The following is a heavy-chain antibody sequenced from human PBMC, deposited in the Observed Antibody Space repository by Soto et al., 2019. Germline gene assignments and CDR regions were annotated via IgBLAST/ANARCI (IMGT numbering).Heavy chain of an antibody. CDR1: NAW. CDR3: TTLPSRWSGYGMDV. CDR2: IQSKTDGGTT. J-gene: IGHJ6*02. V-gene: IGHV3-15*07. Sequence: NAWMNWARQAPGKGLEWVGRIQSKTDGGTTDYAAPVKGRFTISRDDSKNTLYLQMNSLKTEDTAVYYCTTLPSRWSGYGMDVWGQGTTVTVSS. D-gene: IGHD3-3*01.